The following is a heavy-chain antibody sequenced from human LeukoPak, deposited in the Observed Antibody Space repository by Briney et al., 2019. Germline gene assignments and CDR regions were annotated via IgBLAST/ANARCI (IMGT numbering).Heavy chain of an antibody. J-gene: IGHJ2*01. D-gene: IGHD2-2*01. Sequence: ASVKVSCKASGGTFSSYAISWVRQAPGQGLEWMGRIIPILGIANYAQKFQGRVTITADKSTSTAYMELSSLRSEDTAVYYCARDLWKSRTSCYSCSVYFDLWGRGTLVTVSS. CDR3: ARDLWKSRTSCYSCSVYFDL. CDR2: IIPILGIA. V-gene: IGHV1-69*04. CDR1: GGTFSSYA.